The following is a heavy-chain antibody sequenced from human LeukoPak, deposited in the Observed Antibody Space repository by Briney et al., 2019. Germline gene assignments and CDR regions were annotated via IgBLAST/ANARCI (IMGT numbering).Heavy chain of an antibody. V-gene: IGHV3-15*01. CDR1: GFTFSNAW. CDR2: IKNKGDGGTT. D-gene: IGHD3-9*01. J-gene: IGHJ4*02. CDR3: TAGRSFGWLLVTPSWDY. Sequence: GGSLRLSCAASGFTFSNAWMSWVRQAPGKGLEWVGRIKNKGDGGTTDYGAPVKGRFTVSRDDSKNTLYLQMSSLQTEDTAVYYCTAGRSFGWLLVTPSWDYWGQGTLVTVSS.